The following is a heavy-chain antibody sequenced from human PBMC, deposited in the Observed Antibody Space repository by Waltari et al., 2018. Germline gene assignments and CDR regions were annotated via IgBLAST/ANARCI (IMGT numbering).Heavy chain of an antibody. CDR1: GYTFTNYA. Sequence: VHLVQSGAEVKRPGASVKVSCKASGYTFTNYAIHWVRQAPGQRLEWMGWINTGNGDTKYSQKFQGRVTITRDTSASTAYMELSSLRSEDTAVYYCARDQLVMYNWNYVPFDPWGQGTLVTVSS. D-gene: IGHD1-7*01. V-gene: IGHV1-3*04. J-gene: IGHJ5*02. CDR3: ARDQLVMYNWNYVPFDP. CDR2: INTGNGDT.